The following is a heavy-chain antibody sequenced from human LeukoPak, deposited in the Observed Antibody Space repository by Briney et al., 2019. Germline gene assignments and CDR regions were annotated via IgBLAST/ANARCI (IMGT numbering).Heavy chain of an antibody. CDR1: GYSISSGYY. D-gene: IGHD5-24*01. J-gene: IGHJ6*03. V-gene: IGHV4-38-2*01. CDR3: ARGDGYNNYYYFYYMDV. Sequence: SETLFLTCAVSGYSISSGYYWGWIRQPPGKGLEWIGSVYHSGGTYYNPSLKSRVTISVDTSKNQFSVKLTSVTAADSAVYYCARGDGYNNYYYFYYMDVWGKGTTVTVSS. CDR2: VYHSGGT.